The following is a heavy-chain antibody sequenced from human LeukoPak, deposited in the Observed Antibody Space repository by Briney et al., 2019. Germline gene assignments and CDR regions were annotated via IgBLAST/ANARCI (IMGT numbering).Heavy chain of an antibody. D-gene: IGHD5-18*01. Sequence: SETLSLTCAVSGGSINSDDYWSWIRQPPGKGLEWIGHINNSGNKYYNPSLRSRVTISVDTSRNQFSLMLNSVTAADTAMYYCARDGYNYGGRLLDYWGQGTLVTVSS. CDR3: ARDGYNYGGRLLDY. J-gene: IGHJ4*02. CDR2: INNSGNK. V-gene: IGHV4-30-4*02. CDR1: GGSINSDDY.